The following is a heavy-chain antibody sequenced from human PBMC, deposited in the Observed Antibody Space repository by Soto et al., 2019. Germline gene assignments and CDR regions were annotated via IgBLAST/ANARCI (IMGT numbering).Heavy chain of an antibody. V-gene: IGHV3-30*18. CDR2: ISYDGSNK. D-gene: IGHD3-22*01. CDR1: GFTFSSYG. CDR3: AKDAKAHITMIVGLGY. Sequence: GGSLRLSCAASGFTFSSYGMHWVRQAPGKGLEWVAVISYDGSNKYYADSVKGRFTISRDNSKNTLYLQMNSLRAEDTAVYYCAKDAKAHITMIVGLGYWGQGTLVTVSS. J-gene: IGHJ4*02.